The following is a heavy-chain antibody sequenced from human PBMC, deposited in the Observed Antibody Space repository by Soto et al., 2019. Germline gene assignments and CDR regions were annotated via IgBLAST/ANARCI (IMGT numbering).Heavy chain of an antibody. J-gene: IGHJ4*02. D-gene: IGHD3-3*01. CDR1: GFTFSSYS. Sequence: EVQLVESGGGLVKPGGSLRLSCAASGFTFSSYSMNWVRQAPGKGLEWVSSISSSSSYIYYADSVKGRFTISRDNAKNSLYRQMNSLRAEDTAVYYCARDFARFGGCFVEWRIGYFDYWGQGTLVTVSS. CDR3: ARDFARFGGCFVEWRIGYFDY. V-gene: IGHV3-21*01. CDR2: ISSSSSYI.